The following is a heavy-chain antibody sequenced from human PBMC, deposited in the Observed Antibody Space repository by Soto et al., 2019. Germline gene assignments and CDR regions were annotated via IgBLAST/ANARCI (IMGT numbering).Heavy chain of an antibody. CDR3: ASSRIAVAIAPTLFDY. V-gene: IGHV4-31*11. CDR1: GGSISSGGYY. D-gene: IGHD6-19*01. Sequence: SETLSLTCAVSGGSISSGGYYWSWIRQHPGKGLVWIGYIYYSGSTYYNPSRKSRVTISVDTSKNQFSLKLSAVTAADTAVYYCASSRIAVAIAPTLFDYWGQGTLVTVSS. CDR2: IYYSGST. J-gene: IGHJ4*02.